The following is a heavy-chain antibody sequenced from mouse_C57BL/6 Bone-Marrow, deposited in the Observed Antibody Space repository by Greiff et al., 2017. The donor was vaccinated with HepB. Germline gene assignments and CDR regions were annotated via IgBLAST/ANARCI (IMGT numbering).Heavy chain of an antibody. CDR2: ISNLAYSI. CDR1: GFTFSDYG. J-gene: IGHJ1*03. CDR3: ARRGPHWYFDV. Sequence: EVKLMESGGGLVQPGGSLKLSCAASGFTFSDYGMAWVRQAPRKGPEWVAFISNLAYSIYYADTVTGRFTISREHAKNTLYLEMSSLRSEDTAMYYCARRGPHWYFDVWGTGTTVTVSS. V-gene: IGHV5-15*01.